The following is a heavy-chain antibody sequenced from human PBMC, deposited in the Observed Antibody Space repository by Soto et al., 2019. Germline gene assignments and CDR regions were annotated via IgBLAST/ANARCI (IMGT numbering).Heavy chain of an antibody. J-gene: IGHJ4*02. CDR2: IYYSGST. D-gene: IGHD4-17*01. CDR3: ARLIHDYGDYGHYFDY. V-gene: IGHV4-39*01. CDR1: GGSISSSSYY. Sequence: SETLSLTCTVSGGSISSSSYYWGWIRQPPGKGLEWIGSIYYSGSTYYNPSLKSRVTISVDTSKNQFSLKLSSVTAADTAVYYCARLIHDYGDYGHYFDYWGQGTLVTVSS.